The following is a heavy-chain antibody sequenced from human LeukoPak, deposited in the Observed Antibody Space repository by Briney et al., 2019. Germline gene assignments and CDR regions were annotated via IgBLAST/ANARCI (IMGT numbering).Heavy chain of an antibody. D-gene: IGHD3-10*01. V-gene: IGHV1-2*04. CDR3: ARDLWFGELSGRGPFDY. Sequence: ASVKVSCKASGYTFTSYDINWVRQATGQGLEWMGWINPNSGGTNYAQKFQGWVTMTRDTSISTAYMELSRLRSDDTAVYYCARDLWFGELSGRGPFDYWGQGTLVTVSS. CDR1: GYTFTSYD. CDR2: INPNSGGT. J-gene: IGHJ4*02.